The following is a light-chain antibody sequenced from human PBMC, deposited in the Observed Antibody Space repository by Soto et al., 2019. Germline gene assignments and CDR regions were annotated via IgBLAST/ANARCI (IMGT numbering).Light chain of an antibody. CDR1: QIINNG. CDR2: DAS. J-gene: IGKJ1*01. CDR3: QQYHNYWT. Sequence: DIQMTQSPSTLSASVGDRVTIPCRASQIINNGWSWYQQKPGKAPNLLIYDASKLESGVPSRFSGSRSGTEFTLTISSLQPDDLATYFCQQYHNYWTFGQGTKVDIK. V-gene: IGKV1-5*01.